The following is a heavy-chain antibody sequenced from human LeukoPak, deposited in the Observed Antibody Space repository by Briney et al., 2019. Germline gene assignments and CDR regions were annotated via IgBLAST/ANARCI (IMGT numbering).Heavy chain of an antibody. CDR1: GGSISSYY. CDR3: TWLDADYYFDY. V-gene: IGHV4-59*04. D-gene: IGHD6-19*01. J-gene: IGHJ4*02. CDR2: IYHSGDT. Sequence: SETLSLTCTVSGGSISSYYWSWLRQPPGQGLEGIGSIYHSGDTYDNPSLKSRVTISVNSSKNHFSLKMDPVTAADAALYYCTWLDADYYFDYGGQGTLVTVPS.